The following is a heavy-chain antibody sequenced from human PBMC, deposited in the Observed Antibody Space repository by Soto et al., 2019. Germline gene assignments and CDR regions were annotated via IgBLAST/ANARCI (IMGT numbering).Heavy chain of an antibody. J-gene: IGHJ5*02. V-gene: IGHV4-34*01. D-gene: IGHD2-8*01. CDR2: INHSGST. CDR3: ARGAHCTNGGCYSLSRKSNWFDP. Sequence: SETLSLTCAVYGGSFSGYYWSWIRQPPGKGLEWIGEINHSGSTNYNPSLKSRVTISVDTSKNQFSLKLSSVTAADTAVYYCARGAHCTNGGCYSLSRKSNWFDPWGQGTLVSVSS. CDR1: GGSFSGYY.